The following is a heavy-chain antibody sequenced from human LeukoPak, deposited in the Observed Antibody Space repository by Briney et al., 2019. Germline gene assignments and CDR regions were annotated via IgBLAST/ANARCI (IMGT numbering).Heavy chain of an antibody. D-gene: IGHD3-10*01. Sequence: GGPLRLSCAASGFTFSSYWMHWVRQAPGKGLVWVSRINSDGSSTSYADSVKGRFTISRDNAKNTLYLQMNSLRAEDTAVYYCARAYYYGSGSYYAQNWFDPWGQGTLVTVSS. CDR3: ARAYYYGSGSYYAQNWFDP. CDR2: INSDGSST. CDR1: GFTFSSYW. V-gene: IGHV3-74*01. J-gene: IGHJ5*02.